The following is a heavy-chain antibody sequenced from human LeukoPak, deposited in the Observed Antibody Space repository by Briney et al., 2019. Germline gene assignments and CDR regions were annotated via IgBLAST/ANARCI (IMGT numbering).Heavy chain of an antibody. D-gene: IGHD6-19*01. CDR1: GFTLSSYW. V-gene: IGHV3-7*01. CDR3: AKAKVAGTDYFDY. CDR2: IKQDGSEK. Sequence: GGSLRLSCAASGFTLSSYWMSWVRQAPGKGLEWVANIKQDGSEKYYVDSVKGRFTISRDNAKNSLYLQMDSLRAEDTAVYYCAKAKVAGTDYFDYWGQGTLVTVSS. J-gene: IGHJ4*02.